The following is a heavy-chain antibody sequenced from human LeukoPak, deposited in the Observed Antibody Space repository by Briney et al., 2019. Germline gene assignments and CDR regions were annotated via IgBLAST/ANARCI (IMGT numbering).Heavy chain of an antibody. J-gene: IGHJ4*02. CDR1: GDSISSRDYY. V-gene: IGHV4-30-4*08. Sequence: PSETLSLTCSVSGDSISSRDYYWSWIRQPPGKGLEWIGYIYYSGSTSYNPSLKSRVTISVDTSKNQFSLRLSSVTAADTAVYYCAREAAARPSDYWGQGTLVTVSS. CDR3: AREAAARPSDY. CDR2: IYYSGST. D-gene: IGHD6-6*01.